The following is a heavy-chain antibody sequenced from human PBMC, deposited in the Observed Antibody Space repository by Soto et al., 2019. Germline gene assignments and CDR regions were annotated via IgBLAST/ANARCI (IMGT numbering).Heavy chain of an antibody. V-gene: IGHV3-30-3*01. Sequence: PGGSLRLSCAASGFTFSSYAMHWVRQAPGKGLEWVAVISYDGSNKYYADSVKGRFTISRDNSKNTLYLQMNSQRAEDTAVYYCARGGYSGPISDRGSFDYWGQGTLVTVSS. CDR1: GFTFSSYA. D-gene: IGHD2-15*01. J-gene: IGHJ4*02. CDR2: ISYDGSNK. CDR3: ARGGYSGPISDRGSFDY.